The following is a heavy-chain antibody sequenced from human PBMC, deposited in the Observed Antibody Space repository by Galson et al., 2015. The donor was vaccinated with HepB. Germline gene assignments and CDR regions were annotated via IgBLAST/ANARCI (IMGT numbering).Heavy chain of an antibody. CDR3: ARVYGDYSNYYFDY. D-gene: IGHD4-11*01. CDR2: ISYDGSNK. Sequence: SLRLSCAASGFTFSSYAMHWVRQAPGKGLEWVAVISYDGSNKYYADSVKGRFTISRDNSKNTLYLQMNSLRAEGTAVYYCARVYGDYSNYYFDYWGQGTLVTVSS. V-gene: IGHV3-30-3*01. J-gene: IGHJ4*02. CDR1: GFTFSSYA.